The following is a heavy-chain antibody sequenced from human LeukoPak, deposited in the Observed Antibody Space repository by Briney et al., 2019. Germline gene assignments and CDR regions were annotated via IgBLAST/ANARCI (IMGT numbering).Heavy chain of an antibody. CDR3: ARDGFAASSSVKGVVVPAAGGYYYMDV. CDR2: ISAYNGNT. J-gene: IGHJ6*03. D-gene: IGHD2-2*01. CDR1: GFTFTSYG. V-gene: IGHV1-18*01. Sequence: ASVKVSCKASGFTFTSYGISWVRQAPGQGLEWMGWISAYNGNTNYAQKFQGRVTMTTDTSTSTAYMELSSLRSEDTAVYYCARDGFAASSSVKGVVVPAAGGYYYMDVWGKGTTVTVSS.